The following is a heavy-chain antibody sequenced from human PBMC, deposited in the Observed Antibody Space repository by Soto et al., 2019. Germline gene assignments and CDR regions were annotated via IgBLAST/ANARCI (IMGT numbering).Heavy chain of an antibody. CDR1: GGSISSYY. J-gene: IGHJ6*02. V-gene: IGHV4-59*01. CDR3: AGDNGAVLPGEDYYYYGMDV. Sequence: ASETLSLTCRISGGSISSYYWSWIPQPPRKGLEWIGYIYYSGSTNYNPSLKSRVTISVDTSKNQFSLKLSSVTAADTAVYYCAGDNGAVLPGEDYYYYGMDVWGQGTTVTVSS. CDR2: IYYSGST. D-gene: IGHD2-21*01.